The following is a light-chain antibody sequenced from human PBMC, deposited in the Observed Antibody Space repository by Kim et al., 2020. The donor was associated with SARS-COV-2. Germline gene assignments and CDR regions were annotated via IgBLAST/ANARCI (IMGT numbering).Light chain of an antibody. CDR1: QRRGKG. J-gene: IGKJ1*01. Sequence: ASVGDRLTITCRASQRRGKGLAWDQLRPGKAPKPLIYQAFTLQSGVPSRFSGGGSGTELTLTISSLVPDDSATYYRQQYKTQPWTFGQGTKVDIK. V-gene: IGKV1-5*03. CDR3: QQYKTQPWT. CDR2: QAF.